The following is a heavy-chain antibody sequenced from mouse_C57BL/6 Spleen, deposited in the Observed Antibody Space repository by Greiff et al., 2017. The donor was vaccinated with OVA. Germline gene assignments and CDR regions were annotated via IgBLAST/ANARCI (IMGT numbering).Heavy chain of an antibody. V-gene: IGHV1-53*01. D-gene: IGHD1-1*01. Sequence: VQLQQPGTELVKPGASVKLSCKASGYTFTSYWMHWVKQRPGQGLEWIGNINPSNGGTNYNEKFKSKATLTVDKSSSTAYMQLSSLRSEDSAVYYCASYYYGSRHWYFDVWGTGTTVTVSS. CDR3: ASYYYGSRHWYFDV. CDR2: INPSNGGT. J-gene: IGHJ1*03. CDR1: GYTFTSYW.